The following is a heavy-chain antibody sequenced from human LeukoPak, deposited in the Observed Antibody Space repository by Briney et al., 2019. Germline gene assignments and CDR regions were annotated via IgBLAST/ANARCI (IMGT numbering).Heavy chain of an antibody. CDR3: AKDPNYNDSSGYYH. J-gene: IGHJ5*02. CDR2: ISGSGGST. D-gene: IGHD3-22*01. CDR1: GFTFSSYA. V-gene: IGHV3-23*01. Sequence: AGGSLRLSCAASGFTFSSYATSWVRQAPGKGLEWVSAISGSGGSTYYADSVKGRFTISRDNSKNTLYLQMNSLRAEDTAVYYCAKDPNYNDSSGYYHWGQGTLVTVSS.